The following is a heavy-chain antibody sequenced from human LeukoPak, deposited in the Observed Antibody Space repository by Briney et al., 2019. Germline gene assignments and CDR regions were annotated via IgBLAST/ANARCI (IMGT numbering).Heavy chain of an antibody. V-gene: IGHV3-21*01. CDR2: ISSGFDFV. Sequence: GGSLRLSCEVSGFRFSDYTMNWVRQSPGKGLEWVSSISSGFDFVYYADSVKGRFTMSRDSAKDTLYLQMNSLRAEDSAVYYCARETIFGVGVIISRGPFDYWGQGTLVAVSS. J-gene: IGHJ4*02. CDR1: GFRFSDYT. CDR3: ARETIFGVGVIISRGPFDY. D-gene: IGHD3-3*01.